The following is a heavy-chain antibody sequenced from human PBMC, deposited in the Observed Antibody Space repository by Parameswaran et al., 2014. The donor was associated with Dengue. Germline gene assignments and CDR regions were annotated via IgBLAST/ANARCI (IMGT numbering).Heavy chain of an antibody. V-gene: IGHV4-39*01. J-gene: IGHJ4*02. D-gene: IGHD6-13*01. CDR2: LYYSGTT. CDR3: AFVHYGISWYGDF. Sequence: VRQAPGKGLEWIGTLYYSGTTYYNPSLKSRIIISVDTSKNHFSLKVNSVTAADTAVYYCAFVHYGISWYGDFWGQGTLVTVSS.